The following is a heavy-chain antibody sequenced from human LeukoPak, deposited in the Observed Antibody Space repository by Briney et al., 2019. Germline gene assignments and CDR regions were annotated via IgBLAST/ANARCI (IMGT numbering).Heavy chain of an antibody. CDR1: GFTFSSYS. J-gene: IGHJ3*02. CDR2: ISSSSSYI. D-gene: IGHD3-22*01. Sequence: PGGSLRLSCAASGFTFSSYSMNWVRQAPGKGLEWVSSISSSSSYIYYADSVKGRFTISRDNAKNSLYLQMNSLRAEDTVVYYCARPTYYDSSGYYNLGDAFDIWGQGTMVTVSS. V-gene: IGHV3-21*01. CDR3: ARPTYYDSSGYYNLGDAFDI.